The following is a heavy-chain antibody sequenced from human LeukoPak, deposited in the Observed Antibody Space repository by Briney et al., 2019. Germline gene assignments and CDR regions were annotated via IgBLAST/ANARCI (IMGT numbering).Heavy chain of an antibody. Sequence: SETLSLTCTVSGGSISSSSYHWGWIRQPPGKGLEWIGSISYSGSTYYNLSLKSRVTISVDTSKNQFSLKLNSLTAADTAVYFCAGLGGVYGGYYFDYWGQGTLVTVSA. J-gene: IGHJ4*02. CDR2: ISYSGST. CDR1: GGSISSSSYH. CDR3: AGLGGVYGGYYFDY. V-gene: IGHV4-39*01. D-gene: IGHD2-8*02.